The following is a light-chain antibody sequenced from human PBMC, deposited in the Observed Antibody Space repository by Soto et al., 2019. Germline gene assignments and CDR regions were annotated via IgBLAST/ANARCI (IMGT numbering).Light chain of an antibody. CDR1: SSDVGGYNY. CDR3: SSYTSSSNIV. V-gene: IGLV2-14*01. CDR2: EVS. Sequence: QSVLTQPASVSGSPGQSITISCTGTSSDVGGYNYVSWYQQHPGKAPKLMIYEVSNRPSGVSNRFSGSKSGNTASLTISGLRAEDEADYYCSSYTSSSNIVFGTGTKLTVL. J-gene: IGLJ1*01.